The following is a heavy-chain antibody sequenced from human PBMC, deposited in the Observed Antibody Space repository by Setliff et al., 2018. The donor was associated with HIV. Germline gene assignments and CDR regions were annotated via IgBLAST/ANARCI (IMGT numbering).Heavy chain of an antibody. V-gene: IGHV1-69*06. Sequence: SVKVSCKASGVTFSSYAINWVRQAPGQGLEWMGRIIPIFGTTNYAEKFQGKVTIIADKSTRTVYMELSSLRSEDTAVYYCARDKDEIYYGAGSFFYYYYMDVWGKGTTVTVSS. CDR2: IIPIFGTT. CDR3: ARDKDEIYYGAGSFFYYYYMDV. J-gene: IGHJ6*03. D-gene: IGHD3-10*01. CDR1: GVTFSSYA.